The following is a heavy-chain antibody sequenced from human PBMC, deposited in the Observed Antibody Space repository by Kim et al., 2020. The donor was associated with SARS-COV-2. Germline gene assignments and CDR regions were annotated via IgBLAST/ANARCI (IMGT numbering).Heavy chain of an antibody. V-gene: IGHV3-30*03. D-gene: IGHD3-9*01. CDR3: ARGNYYDILTGVFDP. CDR1: GFIFSHYG. CDR2: ISFNGMNK. Sequence: GGSLRLSCAASGFIFSHYGINWVRRAPGKGLEWLAFISFNGMNKYYAESLNGRFGVSRDDSQSTVYLELNTLRDEDTAVYYCARGNYYDILTGVFDPWGQGTPVIVSS. J-gene: IGHJ5*02.